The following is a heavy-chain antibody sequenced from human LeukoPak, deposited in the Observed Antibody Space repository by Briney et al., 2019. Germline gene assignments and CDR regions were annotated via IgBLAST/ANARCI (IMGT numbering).Heavy chain of an antibody. CDR2: IKQDGSEK. J-gene: IGHJ4*02. V-gene: IGHV3-7*01. Sequence: SGGSLRLSCAASGFTFSNYWMSWVRQAPGKGLEWVAIIKQDGSEKYYVNSVKGRFTISRDNAKNSLYLQMNSLRAEDTAIYFCAREDDWNYEDYWGQGTLVTVSS. D-gene: IGHD1-7*01. CDR1: GFTFSNYW. CDR3: AREDDWNYEDY.